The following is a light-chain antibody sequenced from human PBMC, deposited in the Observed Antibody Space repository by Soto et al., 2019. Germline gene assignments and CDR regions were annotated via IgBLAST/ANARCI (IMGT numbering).Light chain of an antibody. Sequence: EIVLTQSPGTLFLSPGERATLSCRASQSVRSNYLAWYQQKPGQAPRLLIYVASTSATGIPDRFSGSGSGTDVTISISRVEPEDFGVYYCQQYGCSPPPYAFGQGTKLEIK. CDR1: QSVRSNY. CDR3: QQYGCSPPPYA. CDR2: VAS. J-gene: IGKJ2*01. V-gene: IGKV3-20*01.